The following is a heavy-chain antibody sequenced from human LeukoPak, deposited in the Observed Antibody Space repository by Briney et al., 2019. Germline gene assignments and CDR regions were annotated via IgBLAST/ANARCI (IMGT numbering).Heavy chain of an antibody. CDR3: AIVDIVATAGFDY. CDR1: GGTFSSYA. Sequence: ASVKVSCKASGGTFSSYAISWVRQAPGQGLEWMGRINPNSGGTNYAQKFQGRITMTRDTSISTAYMELSRLRSDDTAVYYCAIVDIVATAGFDYWGQGTLVTVSS. D-gene: IGHD5-12*01. CDR2: INPNSGGT. V-gene: IGHV1-2*06. J-gene: IGHJ4*02.